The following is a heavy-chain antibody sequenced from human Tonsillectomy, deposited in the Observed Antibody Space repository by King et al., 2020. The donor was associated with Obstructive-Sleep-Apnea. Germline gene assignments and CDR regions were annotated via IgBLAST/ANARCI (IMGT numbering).Heavy chain of an antibody. J-gene: IGHJ4*02. CDR2: IYYSGST. CDR3: ASSNPFWSGYSL. CDR1: GGSISNYY. V-gene: IGHV4-59*01. Sequence: QLQESGPGLVKPSETLSLTCSVSGGSISNYYWSWIRQPPGKGLEWIGYIYYSGSTHHNPSLKSRVSISIDTSKNHFSLKLSSVTAADTAVYYCASSNPFWSGYSLWGQGTLVTVSS. D-gene: IGHD3-3*01.